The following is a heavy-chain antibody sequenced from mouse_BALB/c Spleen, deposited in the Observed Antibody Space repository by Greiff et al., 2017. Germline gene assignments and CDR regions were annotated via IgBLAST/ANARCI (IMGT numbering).Heavy chain of an antibody. CDR2: IDPANGNT. Sequence: EVMLVESGAELVKPGASVKLSCTASGFNIKDTYMHWVKQRPEQGLEWIGRIDPANGNTKYDPKFQGKATITADTSSNTAYLQLSSLTSEDTAVYYCARDDYGDYFDYWGQGTTLTVSS. CDR3: ARDDYGDYFDY. D-gene: IGHD2-4*01. V-gene: IGHV14-3*02. J-gene: IGHJ2*01. CDR1: GFNIKDTY.